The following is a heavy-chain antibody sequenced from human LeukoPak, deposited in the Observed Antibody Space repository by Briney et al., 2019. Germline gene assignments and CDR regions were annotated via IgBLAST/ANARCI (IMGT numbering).Heavy chain of an antibody. Sequence: GGSLRLSCAASGFTFSTYAMYWVRQAPGKGLEWVSGIFGSGGSTHYADSAKGRFTISRDNSKNTVYLQMNSLRAEDTAVYYCAKTTTGYSSGRYPGWPVDYWGQGTLVTVSS. J-gene: IGHJ4*02. CDR2: IFGSGGST. D-gene: IGHD6-19*01. CDR1: GFTFSTYA. CDR3: AKTTTGYSSGRYPGWPVDY. V-gene: IGHV3-23*01.